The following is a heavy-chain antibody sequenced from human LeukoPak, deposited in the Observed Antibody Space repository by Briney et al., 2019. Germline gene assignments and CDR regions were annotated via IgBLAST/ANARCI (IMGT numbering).Heavy chain of an antibody. CDR2: ISGSGIYT. CDR3: ARRGGSSSMDYHYHYMDV. D-gene: IGHD6-6*01. CDR1: AFTFSDYS. Sequence: GGSLRLSCAASAFTFSDYSMNWVRQAPGKGLEWVSSISGSGIYTYYADSVKGRFTISRDNAKNSLYLQMNILRAEDTAVYYCARRGGSSSMDYHYHYMDVWGKGTTVTVSS. V-gene: IGHV3-21*01. J-gene: IGHJ6*03.